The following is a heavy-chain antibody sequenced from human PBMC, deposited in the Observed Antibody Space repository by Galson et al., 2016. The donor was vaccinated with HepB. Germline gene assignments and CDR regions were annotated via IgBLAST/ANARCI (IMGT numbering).Heavy chain of an antibody. CDR3: ARGLSGTSGWFFDY. J-gene: IGHJ4*02. D-gene: IGHD6-19*01. Sequence: SVKVSCKASGHTFTNYGITWVRQAPGQGLEWAGWISAYNGNTNYAQKLQGRVTMTTDTSTSTAYMELRSLRSDDTAVYYCARGLSGTSGWFFDYWGQGTLVTVSS. CDR2: ISAYNGNT. CDR1: GHTFTNYG. V-gene: IGHV1-18*01.